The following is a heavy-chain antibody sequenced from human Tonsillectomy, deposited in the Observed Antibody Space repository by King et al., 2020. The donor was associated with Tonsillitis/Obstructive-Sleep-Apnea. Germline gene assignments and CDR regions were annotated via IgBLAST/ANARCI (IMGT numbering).Heavy chain of an antibody. CDR2: IWSDGSTK. CDR1: GFTFRSCG. D-gene: IGHD1-26*01. V-gene: IGHV3-33*01. CDR3: ARDVGGAPFDY. Sequence: VQLVESGGGVVQPGRSLRLSCAASGFTFRSCGMHWVRQAPGKGLEWVAVIWSDGSTKDYVDSVKGRFTISSDDSKSTLYLQMNSLRAEDTAVYYCARDVGGAPFDYWGQGTLVTVSS. J-gene: IGHJ4*02.